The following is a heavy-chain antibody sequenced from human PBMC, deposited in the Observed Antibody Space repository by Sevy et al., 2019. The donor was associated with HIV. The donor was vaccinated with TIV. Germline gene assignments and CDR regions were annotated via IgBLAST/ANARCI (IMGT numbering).Heavy chain of an antibody. Sequence: GESVKISCKGSGYNFTNFWLAWVRQMPGKGLERMGFIYPGDSDIRRSPSFQGQVTISVYKSVSTAYLEWGSLRASDSAMYFCARHGPAQAAPLLDLIPGARYYGVDVWGQGTTVTVSS. V-gene: IGHV5-51*01. D-gene: IGHD2-15*01. CDR3: ARHGPAQAAPLLDLIPGARYYGVDV. CDR2: IYPGDSDI. J-gene: IGHJ6*02. CDR1: GYNFTNFW.